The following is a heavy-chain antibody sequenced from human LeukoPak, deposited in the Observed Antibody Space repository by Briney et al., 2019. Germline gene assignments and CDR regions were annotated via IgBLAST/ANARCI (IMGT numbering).Heavy chain of an antibody. CDR1: GGSISSGSYY. D-gene: IGHD2-2*01. Sequence: SQTLSLTCTVSGGSISSGSYYWSWLRQPAGKGLEWIGRIYTSGSTNYNPSLKSRVTISVDTSKNQFSLKLSSVTAADTAVYYCARDRCSSTSCYLAYYYYGMDVWGQRTTVTVSS. CDR3: ARDRCSSTSCYLAYYYYGMDV. CDR2: IYTSGST. J-gene: IGHJ6*02. V-gene: IGHV4-61*02.